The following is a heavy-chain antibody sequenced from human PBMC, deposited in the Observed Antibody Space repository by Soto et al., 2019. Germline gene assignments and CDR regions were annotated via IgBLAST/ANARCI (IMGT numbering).Heavy chain of an antibody. CDR3: ARDGRKELWAEGLNAMDV. V-gene: IGHV1-18*01. CDR2: ISAYNGQT. CDR1: AYSYTSYG. Sequence: QVQLVQSGPEVKKPGASVNVSCKASAYSYTSYGISWVRQAPGQGLEWMGWISAYNGQTNYAQKFRGRVTFTTDASTSTAFIQLRSLRSDDTAMYYCARDGRKELWAEGLNAMDVWGPGTTVTV. D-gene: IGHD3-16*01. J-gene: IGHJ6*02.